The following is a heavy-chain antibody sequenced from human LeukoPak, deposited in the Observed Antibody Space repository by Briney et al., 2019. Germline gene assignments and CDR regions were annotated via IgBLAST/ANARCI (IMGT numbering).Heavy chain of an antibody. CDR3: ARVNPVAGNFDY. CDR2: IYHSGST. V-gene: IGHV4-4*02. CDR1: GGSISSSNW. J-gene: IGHJ4*02. D-gene: IGHD6-19*01. Sequence: PSETLSLTFADSGGSISSSNWWSWVRQPPGKGLEWIGEIYHSGSTNYNPSLKSRVTISVDKSKNQFSLKLSSVTAADTAVYYCARVNPVAGNFDYWGQGTLVTVSS.